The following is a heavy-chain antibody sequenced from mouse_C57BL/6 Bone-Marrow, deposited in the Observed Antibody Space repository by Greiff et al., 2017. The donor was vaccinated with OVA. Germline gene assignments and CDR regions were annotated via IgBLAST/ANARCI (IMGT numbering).Heavy chain of an antibody. D-gene: IGHD1-1*01. CDR3: ARRGTVVGPYAMDY. CDR1: GYAFSSYW. V-gene: IGHV1-80*01. Sequence: VQLVESGAELVKPGASVKISCKASGYAFSSYWMNWVKQRPGKGLEWIGQIYPGDGDTNYNGKFKGKATLTADKSSSTAYMQLSSLTSEDSAVYFCARRGTVVGPYAMDYWGQGTSVTVSS. CDR2: IYPGDGDT. J-gene: IGHJ4*01.